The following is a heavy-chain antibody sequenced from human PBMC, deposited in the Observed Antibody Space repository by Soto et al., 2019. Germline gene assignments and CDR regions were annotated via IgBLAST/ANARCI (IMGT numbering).Heavy chain of an antibody. J-gene: IGHJ6*02. V-gene: IGHV3-48*03. D-gene: IGHD1-26*01. CDR1: GFTFSSYE. CDR2: ISSSGSTI. Sequence: GGSLRLSCAASGFTFSSYEMNWVRQAPGKGLEWVSYISSSGSTIYYADSVKGRFTISRDNAKNSLYLQMNSLRAEDTAVYYCARDSEWELQRMDVWGQGTTATVYS. CDR3: ARDSEWELQRMDV.